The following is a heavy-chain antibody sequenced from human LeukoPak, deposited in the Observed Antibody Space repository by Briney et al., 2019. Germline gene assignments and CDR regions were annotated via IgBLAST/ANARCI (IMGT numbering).Heavy chain of an antibody. CDR2: IYYSGST. Sequence: SETLSLTCTVSGGSISSSSYYWGWIRQPPGKGLEWIGYIYYSGSTNYNSSLKSRVTMSVDTSKNQFSLKLSSVTAADTAVYYCARGFLGDYYGSGSYYVFDYWGQGTLVTVSS. D-gene: IGHD3-10*01. CDR3: ARGFLGDYYGSGSYYVFDY. V-gene: IGHV4-61*05. J-gene: IGHJ4*02. CDR1: GGSISSSSYY.